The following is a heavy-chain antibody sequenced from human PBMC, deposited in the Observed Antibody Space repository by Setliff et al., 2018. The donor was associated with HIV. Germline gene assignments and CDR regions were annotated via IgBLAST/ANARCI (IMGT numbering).Heavy chain of an antibody. J-gene: IGHJ4*02. CDR1: GGSISSRSYY. CDR3: ARESPDGLDY. V-gene: IGHV4-61*02. CDR2: TYSNGNT. D-gene: IGHD2-8*01. Sequence: SETLSLTCTVSGGSISSRSYYWSWLRQPAGKGLEWTGRTYSNGNTDYNPSLKSRVTISEDTSKNQFSLKVNSVTAADTAMYFCARESPDGLDYWGQGTLVTVSS.